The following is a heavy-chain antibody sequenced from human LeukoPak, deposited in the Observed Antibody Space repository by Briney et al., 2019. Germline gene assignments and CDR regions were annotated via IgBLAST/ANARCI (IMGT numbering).Heavy chain of an antibody. J-gene: IGHJ6*04. CDR2: XXXXXGST. V-gene: IGHV1-46*01. CDR3: ARDAQASYYDILTGVYGMDV. CDR1: GYTFTSYY. Sequence: ASVKVSCKASGYTFTSYYMHWVRQAPGQGLEXXXXXXXXXGSTSYAQKFQGRVTMTRDTSTSTVYMELSSLRSEDTAVYYCARDAQASYYDILTGVYGMDVWGKGTTVTVSS. D-gene: IGHD3-9*01.